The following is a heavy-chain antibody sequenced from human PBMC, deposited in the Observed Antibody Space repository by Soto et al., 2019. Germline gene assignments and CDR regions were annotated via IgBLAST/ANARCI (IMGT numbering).Heavy chain of an antibody. CDR2: ISGGGDTT. CDR1: GFTFNNYA. Sequence: EVQLLESGGGLVQPGGSLRLSCAASGFTFNNYAMNWVRQAPGKGLEWVSAISGGGDTTSYADSVKGRFTVSRDGSKNTLYLQMSSLRAEDTALYYCAKGRGGSGSLPPRVDFWGQGTLVTVSS. J-gene: IGHJ4*02. CDR3: AKGRGGSGSLPPRVDF. V-gene: IGHV3-23*01. D-gene: IGHD3-10*01.